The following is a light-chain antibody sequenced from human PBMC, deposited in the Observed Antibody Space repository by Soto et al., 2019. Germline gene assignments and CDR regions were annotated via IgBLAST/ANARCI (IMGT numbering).Light chain of an antibody. J-gene: IGKJ5*01. CDR2: AAS. V-gene: IGKV1-9*01. Sequence: IQLTQSPSSLSASVGDRVTITCRASQGISSYLAWYQQKPGKAPKLLIYAASTLQSGVPSRFSGSGSGTDFTLTISSPQPEDFATYYCQQLNSYQITFGQGTRLEIK. CDR3: QQLNSYQIT. CDR1: QGISSY.